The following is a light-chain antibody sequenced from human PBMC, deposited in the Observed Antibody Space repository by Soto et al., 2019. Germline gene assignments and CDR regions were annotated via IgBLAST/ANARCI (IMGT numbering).Light chain of an antibody. V-gene: IGLV2-8*01. CDR3: SSYAGSNNWV. CDR1: NSGVGDYKY. Sequence: QSVLTQPPSASGSPGQSVTISCTGTNSGVGDYKYVSWYQQHPGKAPKLMIFEVTKRPSGVPDRFSGSKSGNTASLTVSGLQAEDEADYYCSSYAGSNNWVFGGGTKLTVL. CDR2: EVT. J-gene: IGLJ3*02.